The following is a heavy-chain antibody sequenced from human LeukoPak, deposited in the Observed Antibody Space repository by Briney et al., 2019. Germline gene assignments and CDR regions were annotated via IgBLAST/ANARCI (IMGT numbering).Heavy chain of an antibody. D-gene: IGHD3-22*01. J-gene: IGHJ4*02. CDR1: GGSISSGGYY. V-gene: IGHV4-31*03. CDR3: ARGDYYDSSGYRD. Sequence: SETLSLTCTVSGGSISSGGYYWSWIRQHPGKGLEWIGYIYYSGSTYHNPSLKSRVTISVDTSKNQFSLKLSSVTAADTAVYYCARGDYYDSSGYRDWGQGTLVTVSS. CDR2: IYYSGST.